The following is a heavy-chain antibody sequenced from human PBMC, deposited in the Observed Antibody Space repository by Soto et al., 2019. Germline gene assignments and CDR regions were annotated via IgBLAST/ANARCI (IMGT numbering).Heavy chain of an antibody. CDR3: AKEAWAPMVRGGDDDFDI. D-gene: IGHD3-10*01. CDR1: GFTFSSYA. J-gene: IGHJ3*02. CDR2: ISGSGGST. V-gene: IGHV3-23*01. Sequence: EVQLLESGGGLVQPGGSLRLSCAASGFTFSSYAMSWVRQAPGKGLEWVSAISGSGGSTYYADSVKGRFTISRDNSKNTLYLQMNSRRAEDTAVYYCAKEAWAPMVRGGDDDFDIWGQGTMVTVSS.